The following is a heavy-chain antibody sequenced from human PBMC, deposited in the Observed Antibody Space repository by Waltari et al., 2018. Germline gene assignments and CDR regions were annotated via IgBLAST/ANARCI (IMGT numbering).Heavy chain of an antibody. D-gene: IGHD6-19*01. J-gene: IGHJ5*02. CDR3: ARLAPPQQWLVQENWFDP. CDR1: VYSISSGYY. CDR2: IYHSGST. V-gene: IGHV4-38-2*01. Sequence: QVLLRASGPVLLKPSGALSLTLPISVYSISSGYYWGWLPPPPGKGLEWIGSIYHSGSTYYNPSLKSRVTISVDTSKNQFSLKLSSVTAADTAVYYCARLAPPQQWLVQENWFDPWGQGTLVTVSS.